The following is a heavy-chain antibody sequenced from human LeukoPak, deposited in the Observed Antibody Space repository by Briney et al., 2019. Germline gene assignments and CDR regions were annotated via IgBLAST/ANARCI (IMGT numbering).Heavy chain of an antibody. CDR1: GVSITTGFH. CDR3: ARARAPVLSYFDY. J-gene: IGHJ4*02. Sequence: PSQTLSLTCTVSGVSITTGFHWNWIRQRPGEGLEWIGHIYYSGDTYYNPSLESRITMSPDASKNQFSLKMSSVTAADTAVYYCARARAPVLSYFDYWGQGTLVTVPS. D-gene: IGHD2-8*01. V-gene: IGHV4-31*03. CDR2: IYYSGDT.